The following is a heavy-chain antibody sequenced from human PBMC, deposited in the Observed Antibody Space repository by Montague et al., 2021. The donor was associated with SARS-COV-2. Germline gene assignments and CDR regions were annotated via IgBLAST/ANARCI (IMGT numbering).Heavy chain of an antibody. CDR3: VRVRGSGWFDP. CDR2: IYYSGST. D-gene: IGHD3-10*01. V-gene: IGHV4-39*01. CDR1: GGSIRSRTYY. Sequence: SETLSLTCTVSGGSIRSRTYYWGWIRQPPGKGLEWIESIYYSGSTYYSPSLKSRVTISVDTSKNQFSLKLNSVTAADTAVYFCVRVRGSGWFDPWGQGILVTVSS. J-gene: IGHJ5*02.